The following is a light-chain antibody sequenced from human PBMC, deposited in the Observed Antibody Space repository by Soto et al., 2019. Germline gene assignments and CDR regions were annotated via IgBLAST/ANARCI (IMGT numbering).Light chain of an antibody. CDR1: QSISTW. V-gene: IGKV1-5*03. CDR3: QQYNTYSEA. J-gene: IGKJ1*01. CDR2: KAS. Sequence: DIQMTQSPSTLSASVGDRVTITCRASQSISTWLAWYQQKSGKARNLLIYKASTLESGVPSRFSGSGSGTEFTLTISSLQPDDFATYYCQQYNTYSEAFGQGTKVDSK.